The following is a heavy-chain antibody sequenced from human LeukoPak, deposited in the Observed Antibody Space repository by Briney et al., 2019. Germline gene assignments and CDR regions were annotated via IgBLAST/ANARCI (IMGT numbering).Heavy chain of an antibody. CDR2: IYSSGST. D-gene: IGHD4-17*01. Sequence: KSSETLSLTCSVSGGSLGPMTYHWGWIRQPPGKGLEWIGSIYSSGSTHYNPSLKSRVTISVDTSKNQISLKLSSVTAADTAVYYCARPHYGPDNLRHFDYWGQGTLVTVSS. J-gene: IGHJ4*02. CDR1: GGSLGPMTYH. CDR3: ARPHYGPDNLRHFDY. V-gene: IGHV4-39*01.